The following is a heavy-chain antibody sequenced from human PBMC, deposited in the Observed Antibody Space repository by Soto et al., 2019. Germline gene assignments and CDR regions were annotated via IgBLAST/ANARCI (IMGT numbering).Heavy chain of an antibody. V-gene: IGHV3-9*01. CDR3: AKDRGLVLSFYFDY. J-gene: IGHJ4*02. CDR2: IGWNSGSI. CDR1: GFTFDDYA. Sequence: EVQLVESGGGLVQPGRSLRLSCAASGFTFDDYAMHWVRQAPGKGLEWVAGIGWNSGSIGYADSVKGRFTISRENAKNSLYLQMNSLRAEDTALYYCAKDRGLVLSFYFDYWGQGTLVTVSS. D-gene: IGHD6-19*01.